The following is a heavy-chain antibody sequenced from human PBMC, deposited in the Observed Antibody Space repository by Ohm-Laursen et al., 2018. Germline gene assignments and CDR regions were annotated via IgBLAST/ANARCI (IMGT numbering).Heavy chain of an antibody. CDR2: ISYDGKKQ. V-gene: IGHV3-30*18. D-gene: IGHD2-15*01. CDR3: AKERLPQRANALDI. Sequence: SLRLSCAASGFTFSTFAMSWVRQAPGKGLEWVAVISYDGKKQYYGDSVKGRFTISRDNSKNTLYLQMNSLSAEDTAVYYCAKERLPQRANALDIWGQGTMATVSS. CDR1: GFTFSTFA. J-gene: IGHJ3*02.